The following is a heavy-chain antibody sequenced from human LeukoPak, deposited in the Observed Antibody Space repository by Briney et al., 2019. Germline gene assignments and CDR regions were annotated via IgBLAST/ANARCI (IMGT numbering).Heavy chain of an antibody. CDR1: VDTFATYL. D-gene: IGHD2-2*01. V-gene: IGHV5-51*01. CDR3: TRTPRLVAQAFYFHQ. Sequence: GESLKISCKGFVDTFATYLIGWVRQMPRKGPEWMGTIYAIDAGTRYMPSSQSHVTISADKSITTPYLQWRSLKASDSAMYYCTRTPRLVAQAFYFHQWGRGTLVSVSS. CDR2: IYAIDAGT. J-gene: IGHJ1*01.